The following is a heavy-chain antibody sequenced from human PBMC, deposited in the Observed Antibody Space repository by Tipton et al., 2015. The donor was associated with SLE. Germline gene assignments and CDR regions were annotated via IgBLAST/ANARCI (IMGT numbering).Heavy chain of an antibody. CDR2: IYHSGTT. J-gene: IGHJ3*02. V-gene: IGHV4-38-2*02. CDR3: AGDRDSGSALDVFDI. CDR1: GFYITSGFN. D-gene: IGHD1-26*01. Sequence: TLSLTCTVSGFYITSGFNWGWIRQPPGKGLEWIGYIYHSGTTYYNPSLESRVTMSIDMSKNQFSLNLSSVTAADTAVYYCAGDRDSGSALDVFDIWGQGTMVTVSS.